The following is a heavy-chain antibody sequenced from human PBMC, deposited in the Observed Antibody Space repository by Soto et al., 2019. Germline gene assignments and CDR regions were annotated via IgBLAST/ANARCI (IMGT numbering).Heavy chain of an antibody. J-gene: IGHJ4*02. CDR1: GFIFSSYS. D-gene: IGHD1-1*01. Sequence: EVQLFESGGGLVQPGGSLKLSCAASGFIFSSYSMSWVRQAPGKGLEWVSVISGSGINTHYADSVKGRFTISRDNSQNKLYLQMNSRRAEDTAQYCCAKHSPGKNGWGPALYWGQGTLVTVSS. V-gene: IGHV3-23*01. CDR3: AKHSPGKNGWGPALY. CDR2: ISGSGINT.